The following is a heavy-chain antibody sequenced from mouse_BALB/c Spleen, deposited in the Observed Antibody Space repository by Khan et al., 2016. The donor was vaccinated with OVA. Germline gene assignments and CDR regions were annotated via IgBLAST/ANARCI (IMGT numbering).Heavy chain of an antibody. CDR2: ISYSGNT. Sequence: EVQLQESGPGLVKPSQSLSLICTVTGYSITSDYAWNWIRQFPGNKLEWVGFISYSGNTNYNPSLKSRISITRDTSKNQFFLQLNSVTTEDTATYYCARVYGGDFDYWGQGTTLTVSS. D-gene: IGHD1-1*01. CDR1: GYSITSDYA. J-gene: IGHJ2*01. CDR3: ARVYGGDFDY. V-gene: IGHV3-2*02.